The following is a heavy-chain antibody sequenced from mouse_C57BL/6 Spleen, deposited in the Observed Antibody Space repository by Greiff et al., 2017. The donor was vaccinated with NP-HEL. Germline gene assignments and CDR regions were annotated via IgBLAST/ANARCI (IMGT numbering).Heavy chain of an antibody. CDR3: ASSGATVVEREFAY. Sequence: VQLKQSGPELVKPGASVKIPCKASGYTFTDYNMDWVKQSHGKSLEWIGDINPNNGGTSYNQKFTGKATLTVDKSSSTAYMELRSLTSEDTAVYSWASSGATVVEREFAYWGQGTLVTVSA. D-gene: IGHD1-1*01. J-gene: IGHJ3*01. V-gene: IGHV1-18*01. CDR1: GYTFTDYN. CDR2: INPNNGGT.